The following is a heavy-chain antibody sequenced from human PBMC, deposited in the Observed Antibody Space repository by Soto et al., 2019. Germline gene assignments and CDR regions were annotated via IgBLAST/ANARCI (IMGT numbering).Heavy chain of an antibody. Sequence: SETLSLTCTVSGGSISRYYWSWIRQPPGKGLEWIGYIYYSGSTNYNPSLKSRVTISVDTSKNQFSLKLSSVTAADTAVYYCARGPAYSSGWLNDYWGQGTLVTVSS. V-gene: IGHV4-59*01. J-gene: IGHJ4*02. D-gene: IGHD6-19*01. CDR3: ARGPAYSSGWLNDY. CDR1: GGSISRYY. CDR2: IYYSGST.